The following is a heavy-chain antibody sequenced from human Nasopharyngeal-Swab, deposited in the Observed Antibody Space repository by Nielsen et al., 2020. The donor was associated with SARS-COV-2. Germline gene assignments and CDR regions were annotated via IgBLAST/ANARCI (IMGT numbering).Heavy chain of an antibody. Sequence: GESLKISCAASGFTFSSYSMNWVRQAPGKGLEWVSSISSSSSYIYYADSVKGRFTISRDNAKNSLYLQMNSLRAEDTAVYYCARVRDRDYDFWSGYYGNTYYRDGMDAWGQGTTVTVSS. J-gene: IGHJ6*02. CDR2: ISSSSSYI. CDR3: ARVRDRDYDFWSGYYGNTYYRDGMDA. CDR1: GFTFSSYS. V-gene: IGHV3-21*01. D-gene: IGHD3-3*01.